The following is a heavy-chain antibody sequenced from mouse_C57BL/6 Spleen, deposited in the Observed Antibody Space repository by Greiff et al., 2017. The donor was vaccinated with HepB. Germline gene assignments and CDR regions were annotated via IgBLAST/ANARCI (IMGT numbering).Heavy chain of an antibody. Sequence: EVQLQESGPGLVKPSQSLSLTCSVTGYSITSGYYWNWIRQFPGNKLEWMGYISYDGSNNYNPSLKNRISITRDTSKNQFFLKLNSLTTEDTATYYGARDRAYGYLAYWGQGTLVTVSA. CDR3: ARDRAYGYLAY. D-gene: IGHD2-2*01. CDR2: ISYDGSN. J-gene: IGHJ3*01. V-gene: IGHV3-6*01. CDR1: GYSITSGYY.